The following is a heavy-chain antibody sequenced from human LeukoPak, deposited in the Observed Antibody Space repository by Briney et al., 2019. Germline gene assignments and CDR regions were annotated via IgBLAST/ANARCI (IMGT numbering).Heavy chain of an antibody. CDR2: ISWNSGSI. Sequence: GGSLRPSCAASGFTFDDYAMHWVRQAPGKGLEWVSGISWNSGSIGYADSVKGRFTISRDNAKNSLYLQMNSLRAEDMALYYCAKGLGAARGTNAFDIWGQGTMVTVSS. CDR3: AKGLGAARGTNAFDI. CDR1: GFTFDDYA. J-gene: IGHJ3*02. D-gene: IGHD6-6*01. V-gene: IGHV3-9*03.